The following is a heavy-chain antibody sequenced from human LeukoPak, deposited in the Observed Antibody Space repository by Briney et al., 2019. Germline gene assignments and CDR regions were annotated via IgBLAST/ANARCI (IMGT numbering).Heavy chain of an antibody. Sequence: RPSETLSLTCTVSGGSVFSSSDYWAWIRQPPGMGLEWIGSVFYSGTTYYSPSLKSRVTISVDTSKNQFFLKMNSVTAADTAVYYCARHGTCSRARCDRFIDYWGQGTLVTVSS. V-gene: IGHV4-39*01. CDR1: GGSVFSSSDY. CDR2: VFYSGTT. CDR3: ARHGTCSRARCDRFIDY. D-gene: IGHD2/OR15-2a*01. J-gene: IGHJ4*02.